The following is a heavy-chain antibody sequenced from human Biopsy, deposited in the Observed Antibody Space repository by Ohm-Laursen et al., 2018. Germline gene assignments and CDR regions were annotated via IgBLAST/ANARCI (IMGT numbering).Heavy chain of an antibody. V-gene: IGHV1-18*01. Sequence: SVKVSCKASGYSFTSYGISWVRQAPGEGLEWMGRISGYNGNTNYAQKFQGRVTMTADTSTSTVYMEVRGLRSDDPAVYYCARVTLPLYLDYWGQGTRVSVSS. CDR1: GYSFTSYG. D-gene: IGHD5/OR15-5a*01. CDR3: ARVTLPLYLDY. CDR2: ISGYNGNT. J-gene: IGHJ4*02.